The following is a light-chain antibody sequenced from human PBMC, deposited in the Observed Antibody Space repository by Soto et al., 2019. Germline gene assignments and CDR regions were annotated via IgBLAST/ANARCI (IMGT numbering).Light chain of an antibody. CDR1: QRVSSN. CDR3: QQYNNWPRT. V-gene: IGKV3-15*01. Sequence: EIVMTQSPATLSVSPGERATLSCRASQRVSSNLAWYQQKPGQAPRLLIYGASTSATGIPARFSGSGSGTEFTLTISSLQSEDFAVYYCQQYNNWPRTFGQGTKVDIK. J-gene: IGKJ1*01. CDR2: GAS.